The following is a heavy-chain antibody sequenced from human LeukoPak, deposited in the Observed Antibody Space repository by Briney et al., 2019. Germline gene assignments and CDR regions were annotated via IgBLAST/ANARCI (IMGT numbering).Heavy chain of an antibody. D-gene: IGHD3-22*01. J-gene: IGHJ1*01. CDR2: IYHSGST. Sequence: PSETLSLTCAVSGGSISSSNWWSWVRQPPGKGLEWIGEIYHSGSTNYNPSLKSRVTLSVYTSENQFSVKLSSVTAADTAVYYCARLKYYYDSSGYRAEYFQHWGQGTLVTVSS. CDR3: ARLKYYYDSSGYRAEYFQH. V-gene: IGHV4-4*02. CDR1: GGSISSSNW.